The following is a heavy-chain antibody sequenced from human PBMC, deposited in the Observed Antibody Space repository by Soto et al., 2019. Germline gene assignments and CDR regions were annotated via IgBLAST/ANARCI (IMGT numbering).Heavy chain of an antibody. V-gene: IGHV3-21*01. CDR1: GFTFNTYD. CDR2: ITTSSAYI. Sequence: EVQLVESGGGLVKPGGSLRLSCAASGFTFNTYDMNWVRQAPGKGLEWVSSITTSSAYIYYADSLKGRITISRENDKNSLFLQMNSLRAEDTAVYYCVRSGTARLLRHSWFDTWGQGTLVTVSS. CDR3: VRSGTARLLRHSWFDT. J-gene: IGHJ5*02. D-gene: IGHD2-21*01.